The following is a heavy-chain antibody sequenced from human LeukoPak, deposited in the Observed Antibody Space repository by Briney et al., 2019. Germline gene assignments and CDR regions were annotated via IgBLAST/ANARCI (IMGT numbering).Heavy chain of an antibody. CDR3: ARERDTIFGVVIPYFNYYMDV. CDR2: IKQDGSEK. V-gene: IGHV3-7*01. D-gene: IGHD3-3*01. CDR1: GFTFSSYW. Sequence: GGSLRLSCAASGFTFSSYWMSWVRQAPGKGLEWVANIKQDGSEKYYVDSVKGRFTISRDNAKNSLYLQMNSLRAEDTAVYYCARERDTIFGVVIPYFNYYMDVWGKGTTVTVSS. J-gene: IGHJ6*03.